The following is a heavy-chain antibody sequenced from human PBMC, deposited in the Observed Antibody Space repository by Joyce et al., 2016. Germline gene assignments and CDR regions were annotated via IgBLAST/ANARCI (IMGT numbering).Heavy chain of an antibody. Sequence: EVQLVQSGAEVKKHGESLKISCKASGYDFNNYWIVWVRQMPGKGLEWMCITWPGDSETRYNPAFQGQVTISVDKTPTTAYLQWNNVTASDTAKYYCARRAWTCTLLKCHLDTWGQGTQVTVSS. CDR1: GYDFNNYW. CDR2: TWPGDSET. CDR3: ARRAWTCTLLKCHLDT. V-gene: IGHV5-51*01. J-gene: IGHJ5*02. D-gene: IGHD5/OR15-5a*01.